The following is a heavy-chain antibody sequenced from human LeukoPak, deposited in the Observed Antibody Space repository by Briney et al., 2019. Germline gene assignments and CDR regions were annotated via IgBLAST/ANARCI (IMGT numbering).Heavy chain of an antibody. V-gene: IGHV3-23*01. D-gene: IGHD3-22*01. CDR1: GFTFSNYA. CDR3: AKKGDDSSGYGQYYFDY. J-gene: IGHJ4*02. CDR2: IGSGGARS. Sequence: PGGSLRLSCAASGFTFSNYAMCWVRQAPGRGLEWVSSIGSGGARSYYADSVKARFTISRDNSKNTVYLQMNSLRAEDTAVYYCAKKGDDSSGYGQYYFDYWGQGTLVTVSS.